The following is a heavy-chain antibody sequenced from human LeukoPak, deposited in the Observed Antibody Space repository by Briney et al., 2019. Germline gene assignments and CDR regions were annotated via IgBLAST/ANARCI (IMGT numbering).Heavy chain of an antibody. Sequence: GASVKVSCKASGGTFSSYAISWVRQAPGQGLEWMGGIIPIFGTANYAQKFQGRVTITADESTSTAYMELSSLRSEDTAVYYCASVLGTGFRFDYWGQGTLATVSS. CDR2: IIPIFGTA. CDR3: ASVLGTGFRFDY. J-gene: IGHJ4*02. CDR1: GGTFSSYA. D-gene: IGHD3/OR15-3a*01. V-gene: IGHV1-69*13.